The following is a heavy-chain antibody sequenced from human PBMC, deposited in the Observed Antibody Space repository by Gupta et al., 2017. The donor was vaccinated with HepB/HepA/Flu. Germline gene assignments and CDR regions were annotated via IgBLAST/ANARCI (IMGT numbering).Heavy chain of an antibody. CDR1: GFAFNHYA. Sequence: EVQLLSSWGGLVQPGVSLSLSWAASGFAFNHYALSWVRKAPGKGLEWVSSISGSGLSTYYADSVKGRFTISRDNSKNTLYLQMNSLRAEDTDLYYCAKGPYVAWIRTNYFDFWGQGTLVSVSS. CDR3: AKGPYVAWIRTNYFDF. D-gene: IGHD5-18*01. CDR2: ISGSGLST. V-gene: IGHV3-23*01. J-gene: IGHJ4*02.